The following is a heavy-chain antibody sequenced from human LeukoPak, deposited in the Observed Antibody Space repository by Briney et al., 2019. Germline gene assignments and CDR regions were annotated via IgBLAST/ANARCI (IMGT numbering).Heavy chain of an antibody. J-gene: IGHJ4*02. Sequence: QPGGSLRLSCATSGFTFADYAVSWFRQAPGKGLEWVGFIRKTTQGGTTEYAASVKGRFTISRDDSKSIAHLQMNSLKTEDTAIYYCAREDPWILLRPADYWGQGTLVTVSS. CDR3: AREDPWILLRPADY. D-gene: IGHD5-18*01. V-gene: IGHV3-49*03. CDR2: IRKTTQGGTT. CDR1: GFTFADYA.